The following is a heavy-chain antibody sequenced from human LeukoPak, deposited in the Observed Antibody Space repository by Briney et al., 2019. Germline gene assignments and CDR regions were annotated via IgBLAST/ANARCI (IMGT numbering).Heavy chain of an antibody. Sequence: ASVKVSCKVSGYTLTELSMHWVRQAPGKGLEWMVGFDPEDGETIYAQKFQGRVTMTEDTSTDTAYMELSSLRSEDTAVYYCATDLAYMVRGVFDPWGQGTLVTVSS. CDR1: GYTLTELS. D-gene: IGHD3-10*01. J-gene: IGHJ5*02. CDR2: FDPEDGET. CDR3: ATDLAYMVRGVFDP. V-gene: IGHV1-24*01.